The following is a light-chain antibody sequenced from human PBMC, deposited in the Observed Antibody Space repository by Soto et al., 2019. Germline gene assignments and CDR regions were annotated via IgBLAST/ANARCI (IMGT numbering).Light chain of an antibody. V-gene: IGLV4-69*01. CDR2: INSDGSH. CDR3: QTWGTGYAV. Sequence: QLVLTQSPSASASLGASVKLTCTLSSGHSTYTIAWHQQQPEKGPRYLMNINSDGSHTKGDGIPDRFSGSSSGAERYLTISSLQCDDEADYYCQTWGTGYAVFGGGTQLTVL. J-gene: IGLJ7*01. CDR1: SGHSTYT.